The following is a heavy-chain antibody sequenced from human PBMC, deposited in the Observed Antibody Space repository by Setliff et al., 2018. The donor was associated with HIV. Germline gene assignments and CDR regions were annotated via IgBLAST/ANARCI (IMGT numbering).Heavy chain of an antibody. D-gene: IGHD2-2*01. CDR1: GFTFGDYA. Sequence: GGSLRLSCTASGFTFGDYAISWFRQAPGKGLEWISFIRSKTYGGTTEYAASVKGRFTISRDDSKSIAYLQMNSLKTEDTAVYYCTRDGCSSTSCYVGNWGQGTLVTVSS. CDR3: TRDGCSSTSCYVGN. J-gene: IGHJ4*02. CDR2: IRSKTYGGTT. V-gene: IGHV3-49*03.